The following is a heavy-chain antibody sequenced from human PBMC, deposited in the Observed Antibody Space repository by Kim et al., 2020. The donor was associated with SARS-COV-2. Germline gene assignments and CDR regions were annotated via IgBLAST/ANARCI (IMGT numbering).Heavy chain of an antibody. CDR2: GSKK. J-gene: IGHJ4*02. D-gene: IGHD4-17*01. Sequence: GSKKYYADSVKGRFTISRDKSKNTLYLQMNSLRAEDTAVYYCASGEQIDYWGQGTLVTVSS. CDR3: ASGEQIDY. V-gene: IGHV3-30*01.